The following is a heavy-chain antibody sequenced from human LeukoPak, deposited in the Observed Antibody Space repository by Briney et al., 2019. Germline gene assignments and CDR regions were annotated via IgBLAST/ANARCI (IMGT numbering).Heavy chain of an antibody. J-gene: IGHJ3*02. CDR3: ARGRSITILRGVAISDGFDI. V-gene: IGHV3-21*06. D-gene: IGHD3-10*01. Sequence: TTGGSLRLSCAASGFTFSTYSMNWVRQAPGKGLEWVSSIATSSDYIYYAGSLKGRFTISRDNAKNSLYLHMNSLRPDDTAVYYCARGRSITILRGVAISDGFDIWGQGTKVTVS. CDR1: GFTFSTYS. CDR2: IATSSDYI.